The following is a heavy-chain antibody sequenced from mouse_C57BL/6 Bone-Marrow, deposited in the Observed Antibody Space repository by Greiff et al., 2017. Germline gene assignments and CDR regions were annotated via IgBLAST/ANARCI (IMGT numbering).Heavy chain of an antibody. D-gene: IGHD6-1*01. CDR1: GYTFTRYW. Sequence: QVQLQQSGPELVKPGASVKMSCKASGYTFTRYWITWVKQRPGQGLEWIGDFYPGSGSPNYNEKFKSKATLTVDTASSTAYMQLSSLTSEDSAVYYCARCSPDYGGQGTTLTVSS. J-gene: IGHJ2*01. CDR2: FYPGSGSP. V-gene: IGHV1-55*01. CDR3: ARCSPDY.